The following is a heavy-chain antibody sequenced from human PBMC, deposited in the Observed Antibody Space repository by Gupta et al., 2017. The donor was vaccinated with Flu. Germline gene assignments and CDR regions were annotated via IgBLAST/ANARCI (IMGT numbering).Heavy chain of an antibody. Sequence: QVQLVESGGGVVQPGRSLRLSCAASGFTFSSYGMHWVRQAPGKGLEWVAGISYDGSNKYYADSVKGRFTISRDNSKNTLYLQMNSLRAEDTAVYYCAKDGGYDSSGYQGFPVAEVPPNNNFDYWGQGTLVTVSS. J-gene: IGHJ4*02. CDR2: ISYDGSNK. V-gene: IGHV3-30*18. CDR1: GFTFSSYG. D-gene: IGHD3-22*01. CDR3: AKDGGYDSSGYQGFPVAEVPPNNNFDY.